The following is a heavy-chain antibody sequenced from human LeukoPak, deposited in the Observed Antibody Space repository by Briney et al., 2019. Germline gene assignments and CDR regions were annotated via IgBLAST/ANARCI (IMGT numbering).Heavy chain of an antibody. CDR3: ARSAVVVVPAAPFKVRWFDP. CDR1: GGTFSSYA. J-gene: IGHJ5*02. D-gene: IGHD2-2*01. Sequence: SVRVSCKASGGTFSSYAISWERQAPGQGLEWMGGIIPIFGTANYAQKFQGRVTITADESTSTAYMELSSLRSEDTAVYYCARSAVVVVPAAPFKVRWFDPWGQGTLVTVSS. CDR2: IIPIFGTA. V-gene: IGHV1-69*13.